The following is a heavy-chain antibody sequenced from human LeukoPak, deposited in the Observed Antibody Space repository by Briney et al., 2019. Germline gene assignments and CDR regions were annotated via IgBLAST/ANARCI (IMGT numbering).Heavy chain of an antibody. V-gene: IGHV1-2*02. CDR1: GYTFTRYY. J-gene: IGHJ4*02. Sequence: ASVKVSCKASGYTFTRYYMHWVRQAPGRGLEWMGWINPNSGGTNYEQRFQGRVTMTRDTSISTAYMELSRLRSDDTAVYYCAREREIPSAAMANSGVDYWGQGTLVTVSS. CDR3: AREREIPSAAMANSGVDY. D-gene: IGHD5-18*01. CDR2: INPNSGGT.